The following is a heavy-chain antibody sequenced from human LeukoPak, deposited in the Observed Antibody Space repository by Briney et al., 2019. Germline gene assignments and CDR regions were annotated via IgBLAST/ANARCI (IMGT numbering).Heavy chain of an antibody. CDR2: IISSSITI. CDR3: AIDLKGRYGSGNWFDP. Sequence: GGSLRLSCAASGFTFSSYSMNWVRQAPGKGLEWVSYIISSSITIYYADSVKGRFTISRDNAKNSLYMQMNSLRDEDTAVYYCAIDLKGRYGSGNWFDPWGQGTLVTVSS. J-gene: IGHJ5*02. V-gene: IGHV3-48*02. D-gene: IGHD3-10*01. CDR1: GFTFSSYS.